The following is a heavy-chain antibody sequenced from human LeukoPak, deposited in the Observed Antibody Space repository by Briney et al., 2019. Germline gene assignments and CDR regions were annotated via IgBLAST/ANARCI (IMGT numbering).Heavy chain of an antibody. V-gene: IGHV1-2*02. CDR1: AYTFTDYN. CDR3: ARGRSGDFFDY. D-gene: IGHD3-10*01. CDR2: INPNSGGT. J-gene: IGHJ4*02. Sequence: ASVNVSCKASAYTFTDYNLHWVRQAPGQGLEWMGWINPNSGGTNYIQKFQGRVTITRDTSSSTAYMELSRLRSDDTAVYYCARGRSGDFFDYWGQGTMVSV.